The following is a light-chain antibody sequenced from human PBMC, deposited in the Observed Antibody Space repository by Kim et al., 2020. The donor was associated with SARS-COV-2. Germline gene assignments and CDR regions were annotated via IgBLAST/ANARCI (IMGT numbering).Light chain of an antibody. CDR3: QHYDDVPYT. V-gene: IGKV1-33*01. CDR2: EAS. J-gene: IGKJ2*01. CDR1: QDISNY. Sequence: DIQMTQSPTFLSTSVGDRVTITCQASQDISNYLNWYQQKPGKPPKLLIFEASNLQTGVPSRFSGSGSGTHFTFTISSLHPEDIGTYFCQHYDDVPYTFGQGTKLEIK.